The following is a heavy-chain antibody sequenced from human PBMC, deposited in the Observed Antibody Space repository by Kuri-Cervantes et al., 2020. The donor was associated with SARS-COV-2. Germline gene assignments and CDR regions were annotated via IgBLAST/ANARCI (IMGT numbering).Heavy chain of an antibody. CDR2: ISYDGTNK. V-gene: IGHV3-30*18. CDR3: AKSFDPYNSLSGDYFDY. CDR1: GFTFSTYG. D-gene: IGHD5-24*01. Sequence: GESLKISCAASGFTFSTYGMHWVRQAPGKGLEWVAVISYDGTNKYYADSVKGRFTISRDNSKNTLYLQMNSLRPEDTAVYYCAKSFDPYNSLSGDYFDYWGLGTLVTVSS. J-gene: IGHJ4*02.